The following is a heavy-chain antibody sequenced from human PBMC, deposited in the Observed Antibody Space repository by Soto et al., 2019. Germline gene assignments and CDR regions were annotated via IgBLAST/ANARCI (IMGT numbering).Heavy chain of an antibody. Sequence: PGGSLRLSCSASGFTFSSYAMSWFRQAPGKGLEWVSAISGSGGSTYYADSVKGRFTISRDNSKNTLYLQMNSLRAEDTAVYYCAKVGTIFGVVKGMDVWGQGTTVTVSS. V-gene: IGHV3-23*01. D-gene: IGHD3-3*01. J-gene: IGHJ6*02. CDR2: ISGSGGST. CDR1: GFTFSSYA. CDR3: AKVGTIFGVVKGMDV.